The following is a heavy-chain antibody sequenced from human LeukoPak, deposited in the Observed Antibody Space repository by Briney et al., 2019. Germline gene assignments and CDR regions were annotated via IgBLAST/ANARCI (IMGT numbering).Heavy chain of an antibody. CDR2: ISSSSSYI. V-gene: IGHV3-21*01. D-gene: IGHD4-11*01. CDR3: ARWLHDYLPSFDP. Sequence: GGSLRLSCAASGFTFSSYSMNWVRQAPGKGLEWVSSISSSSSYIYYADSVKGRFTISRDNAKNSLYLQMNSLRAEDTAVYYCARWLHDYLPSFDPWGQGTLVTVSS. J-gene: IGHJ5*02. CDR1: GFTFSSYS.